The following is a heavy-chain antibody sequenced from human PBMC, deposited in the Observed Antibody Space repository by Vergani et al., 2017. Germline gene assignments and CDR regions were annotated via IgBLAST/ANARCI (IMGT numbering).Heavy chain of an antibody. J-gene: IGHJ2*01. Sequence: QVQLVQSGAEVKKPGASVKVSCKASGYTFTSYDINWVRQATGQGLEWMGWMNPNSGNTGYAQKFQGRVTMTRNTSISTAYMELSSLRSEDTAVYYCASRGPRYFDWLSDWYFDLWGRGTLVTVSS. CDR2: MNPNSGNT. CDR1: GYTFTSYD. CDR3: ASRGPRYFDWLSDWYFDL. D-gene: IGHD3-9*01. V-gene: IGHV1-8*01.